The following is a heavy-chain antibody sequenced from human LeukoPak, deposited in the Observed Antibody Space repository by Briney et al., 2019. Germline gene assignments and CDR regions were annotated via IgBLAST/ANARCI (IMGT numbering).Heavy chain of an antibody. J-gene: IGHJ4*02. CDR1: GFTFSSYV. Sequence: GGSLRLSCAASGFTFSSYVMTWVRQAPGKGLEWVSAISGSGGSTDSADSVKGRFTISRDNSKNMLYLQMDSLRAEDTAVYYCVLGGDSLGYWGQGTLVTVSS. CDR2: ISGSGGST. V-gene: IGHV3-23*01. D-gene: IGHD2-21*02. CDR3: VLGGDSLGY.